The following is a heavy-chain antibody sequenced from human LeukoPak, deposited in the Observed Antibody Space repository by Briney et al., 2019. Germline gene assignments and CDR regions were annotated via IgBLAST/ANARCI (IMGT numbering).Heavy chain of an antibody. CDR3: ERAIYYYRNGNDV. CDR1: GFTFSSYA. J-gene: IGHJ6*02. CDR2: ISHDGSKK. V-gene: IGHV3-30-3*01. Sequence: PGGSLRLSCAASGFTFSSYAMHWVRQAPGKGLEWVAVISHDGSKKYYADSVKGRFTNSRDNSKNPLYLQINSLSAEDTAGYYCERAIYYYRNGNDVWGQGTTVTVSS.